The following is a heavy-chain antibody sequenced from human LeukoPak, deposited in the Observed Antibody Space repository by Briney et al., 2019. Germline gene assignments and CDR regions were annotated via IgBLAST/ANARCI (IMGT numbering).Heavy chain of an antibody. D-gene: IGHD2-15*01. CDR2: IYYSGST. J-gene: IGHJ4*02. CDR3: ARGRSKMRYFDY. Sequence: SETLSLTCTVSGGSINNYYWSWIRQPPGKGLEWIGYIYYSGSTNCNPSLKSRVTISVDTSKNQFSLKLSSVTAADTAVYYCARGRSKMRYFDYWGQGTLVTVSS. CDR1: GGSINNYY. V-gene: IGHV4-59*12.